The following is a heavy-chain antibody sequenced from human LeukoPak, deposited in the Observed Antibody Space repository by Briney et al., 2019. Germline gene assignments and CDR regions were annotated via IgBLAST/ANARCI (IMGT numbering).Heavy chain of an antibody. D-gene: IGHD2-21*02. J-gene: IGHJ4*02. CDR2: INYSGSI. V-gene: IGHV4-39*01. CDR3: ARAPVRYCGGDCYSDY. Sequence: PSETLSLTCTVSGGSVSSPAYFWSWNRQPPGKGLEWIATINYSGSIYYNPSLKSRVTISLDTSENQFSLKLSSVTAADTAVYYCARAPVRYCGGDCYSDYWGQGTLVTVSS. CDR1: GGSVSSPAYF.